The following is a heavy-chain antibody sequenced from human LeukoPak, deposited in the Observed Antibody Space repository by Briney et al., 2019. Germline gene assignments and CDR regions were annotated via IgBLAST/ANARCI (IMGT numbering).Heavy chain of an antibody. CDR2: ISSSSSYI. CDR1: GFTFSSYS. CDR3: ARGYSYGYYFDY. J-gene: IGHJ4*02. Sequence: GGSLRLSCAASGFTFSSYSMNWVRQAPGKGLEWVSSISSSSSYIYYADSVKGRFTVSRDNAKNSLYLQMNSLRAEDTAVYYCARGYSYGYYFDYWGQGTLVTVSS. D-gene: IGHD5-18*01. V-gene: IGHV3-21*01.